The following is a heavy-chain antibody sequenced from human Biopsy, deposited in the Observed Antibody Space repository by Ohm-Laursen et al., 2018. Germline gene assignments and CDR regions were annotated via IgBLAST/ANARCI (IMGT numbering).Heavy chain of an antibody. CDR3: ARSTYYYESSGTRRGLDI. CDR2: IDSGGYT. V-gene: IGHV3-53*01. J-gene: IGHJ3*02. CDR1: GFTVSRNY. Sequence: SLRLSCAAFGFTVSRNYMTWVRQAPGKGLEWVSVIDSGGYTHYTDSVKGQFTISRDNSKNTLYLQMNNLSAEDTAVYYCARSTYYYESSGTRRGLDIWGQGTMVTVSS. D-gene: IGHD3-22*01.